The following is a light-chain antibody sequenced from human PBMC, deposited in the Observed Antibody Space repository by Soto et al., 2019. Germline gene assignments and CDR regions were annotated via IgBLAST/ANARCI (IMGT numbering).Light chain of an antibody. V-gene: IGLV6-57*04. CDR2: EDN. J-gene: IGLJ2*01. CDR3: QSYDSSTVV. Sequence: NFMLTQPHSVSESPGKTVTISCTRSSGSMASNYVQWYQQRPGSAPTTVIYEDNQRPSGVPDRFSGSTDGSSNSASLTISGLQTEDEADYYCQSYDSSTVVFGGGTQLTVL. CDR1: SGSMASNY.